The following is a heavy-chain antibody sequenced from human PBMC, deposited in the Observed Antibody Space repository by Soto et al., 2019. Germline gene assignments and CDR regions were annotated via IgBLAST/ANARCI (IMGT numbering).Heavy chain of an antibody. CDR2: IYSSGSTK. J-gene: IGHJ3*02. CDR3: ARDYSGLDAFDI. CDR1: GFTFSDYY. D-gene: IGHD2-15*01. Sequence: GGSLRLSCVASGFTFSDYYMNWIRQAPGKGLEWVSYIYSSGSTKYYADSVKGRFIISRDNAKNSLYLQMNGLRAEDTAVYYCARDYSGLDAFDIWGQGTMVTVSS. V-gene: IGHV3-11*01.